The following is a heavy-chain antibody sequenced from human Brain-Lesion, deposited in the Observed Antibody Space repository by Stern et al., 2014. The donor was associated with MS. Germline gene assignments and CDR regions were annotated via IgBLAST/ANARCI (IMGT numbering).Heavy chain of an antibody. CDR1: GFSFSIYA. J-gene: IGHJ4*02. CDR3: AKGLRQQLVPFDS. Sequence: EVQLVESGGGLVQPGGSLRLSCAASGFSFSIYAMNWVRQAPGKGLEWVSAIRGSGGSTYYADSVTGRFTISRDNSKNTLYLQMNTLRADDTAVYDCAKGLRQQLVPFDSWGQGTLVTVAS. D-gene: IGHD6-13*01. V-gene: IGHV3-23*04. CDR2: IRGSGGST.